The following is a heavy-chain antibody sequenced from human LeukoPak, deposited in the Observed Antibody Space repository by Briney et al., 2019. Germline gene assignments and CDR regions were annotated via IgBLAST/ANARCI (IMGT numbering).Heavy chain of an antibody. J-gene: IGHJ3*02. D-gene: IGHD2-15*01. Sequence: GGSLRLSGAASGFTFSTYSMNWVRQAPGKGREGGAYISRISRTIYSAHSVKGRFTISPDNAKDSLYLRMNSRRARDTAVYYCARGTPTPSDAFDIWGQGTMVTVSS. CDR3: ARGTPTPSDAFDI. CDR2: ISRISRTI. V-gene: IGHV3-48*04. CDR1: GFTFSTYS.